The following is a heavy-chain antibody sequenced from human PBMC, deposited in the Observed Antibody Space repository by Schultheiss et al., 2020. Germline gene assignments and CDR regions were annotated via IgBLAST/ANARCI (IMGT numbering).Heavy chain of an antibody. CDR2: ITDSGGRT. V-gene: IGHV3-23*01. Sequence: GGSLRLSCAASGFSLSTYWMHWVRQAPGKGLEWVSGITDSGGRTYYADSVKGRFTVSKDSSKNTLYLQMNSLRADDTAIYYCAKGDLWTYSAETYLDYWGQGTLVTVSS. CDR3: AKGDLWTYSAETYLDY. CDR1: GFSLSTYW. D-gene: IGHD1-7*01. J-gene: IGHJ4*02.